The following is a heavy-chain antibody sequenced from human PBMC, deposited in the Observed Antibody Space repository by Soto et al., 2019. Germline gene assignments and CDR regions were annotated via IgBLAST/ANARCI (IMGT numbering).Heavy chain of an antibody. CDR2: IQSGGPP. J-gene: IGHJ6*04. D-gene: IGHD2-21*01. Sequence: NKYMSWVRPAPGKGPGGVSPIQSGGPPYYADSLKGRITISRDTSQNTVHLQMDSPRAEDTAVFLCARDDGLCGGGRWYGVPFGVGGKGTRVTVPP. CDR1: NKY. V-gene: IGHV3-53*01. CDR3: ARDDGLCGGGRWYGVPFGV.